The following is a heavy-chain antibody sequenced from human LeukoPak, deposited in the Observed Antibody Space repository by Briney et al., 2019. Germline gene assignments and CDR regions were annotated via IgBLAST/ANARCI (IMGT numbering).Heavy chain of an antibody. V-gene: IGHV3-74*03. CDR2: INGDGSST. CDR3: AKTDSTIPSLLDV. CDR1: GFAFNKYW. D-gene: IGHD2-15*01. J-gene: IGHJ6*02. Sequence: GGSLRLSCAASGFAFNKYWVHWVRQVPGKGLVWVSRINGDGSSTMYADSVKGRFTISRDNAKNTLYLQMNSLRAEDTAVYYCAKTDSTIPSLLDVWGQGTTVTVSS.